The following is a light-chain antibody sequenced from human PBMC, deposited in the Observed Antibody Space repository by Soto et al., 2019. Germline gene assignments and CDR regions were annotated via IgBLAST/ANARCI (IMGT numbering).Light chain of an antibody. CDR1: QSVSSN. Sequence: EKLMSQSPATLSVSPGERVTLSCRASQSVSSNLAWYQQKPGQAPRLLIYGASSRATGIPDRSSGSGSGTDFTLTISSLEPEDFAVYYCQQRSNWPLTFGGGTKVDIK. J-gene: IGKJ4*01. CDR3: QQRSNWPLT. V-gene: IGKV3-11*01. CDR2: GAS.